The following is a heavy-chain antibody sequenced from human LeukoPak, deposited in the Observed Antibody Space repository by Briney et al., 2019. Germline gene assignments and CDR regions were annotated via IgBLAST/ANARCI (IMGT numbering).Heavy chain of an antibody. CDR1: GFTFSSYS. D-gene: IGHD2-2*02. CDR2: ISSSSSTI. Sequence: PGGSLRLSCAASGFTFSSYSMNWVRQAPGKGLEWVSYISSSSSTIYYADSVKGRFTISRDNAKNSLYLQMNSLRAEDTAVYYCAKEEVVVPAAIMDFDYWGQGTLVTVSS. V-gene: IGHV3-48*04. CDR3: AKEEVVVPAAIMDFDY. J-gene: IGHJ4*02.